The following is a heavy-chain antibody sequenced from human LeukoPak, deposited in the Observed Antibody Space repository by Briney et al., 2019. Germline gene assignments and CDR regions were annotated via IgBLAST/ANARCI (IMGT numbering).Heavy chain of an antibody. CDR1: GASINSDTYY. CDR2: VYYSGST. Sequence: PSETLSLTCTVSGASINSDTYYWGWIRQPPGKGLEWIGSVYYSGSTNYNPSLKSRVTISIDTSKNHLSLRLTSVTAADTAVYYCARQMPGNSARDAFDVWGQGTMVTVSS. V-gene: IGHV4-61*03. J-gene: IGHJ3*01. D-gene: IGHD1-1*01. CDR3: ARQMPGNSARDAFDV.